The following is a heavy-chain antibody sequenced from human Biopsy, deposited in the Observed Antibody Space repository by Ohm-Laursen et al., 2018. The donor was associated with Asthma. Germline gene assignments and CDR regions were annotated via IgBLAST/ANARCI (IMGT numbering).Heavy chain of an antibody. Sequence: LRLSCAAPGFMFRSFGMHWVRPAPGKGLEWVAVISYDGNHKFYEDSVKGRFTISRDNSKNTLYLQMNSLSTEDTAVYYCAKRRGYSGHDNDYWGQGTLVIVSS. CDR2: ISYDGNHK. V-gene: IGHV3-30*18. CDR3: AKRRGYSGHDNDY. CDR1: GFMFRSFG. D-gene: IGHD5-12*01. J-gene: IGHJ4*02.